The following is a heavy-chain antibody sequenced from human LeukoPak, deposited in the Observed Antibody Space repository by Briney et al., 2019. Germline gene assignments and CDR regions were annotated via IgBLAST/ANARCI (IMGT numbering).Heavy chain of an antibody. V-gene: IGHV3-23*01. Sequence: GGSLRLSCAASGFTFSSYGMSWVRQAPGKGLEWVSAIDDSGVTTYYADSVKGRITLSRDNSKNTVHLQMNSLRAEDTAMYYCARRAGDYSHPYDYWGQGTLVTVSS. CDR2: IDDSGVTT. CDR3: ARRAGDYSHPYDY. D-gene: IGHD3-22*01. CDR1: GFTFSSYG. J-gene: IGHJ4*02.